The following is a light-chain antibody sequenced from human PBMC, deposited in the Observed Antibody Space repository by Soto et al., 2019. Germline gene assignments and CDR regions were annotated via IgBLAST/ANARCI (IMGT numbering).Light chain of an antibody. CDR2: FAS. CDR3: QQRSAWPWT. CDR1: HSVGSL. V-gene: IGKV3-11*01. Sequence: EIVLTQSPATLSLSPGDRATLSCRASHSVGSLLAWYQQKPGQAPRLLIFFASNRATGIPPRFSGSGSGTDFTLTIDSLEPEDFALFCCQQRSAWPWTFCQGTRVEI. J-gene: IGKJ1*01.